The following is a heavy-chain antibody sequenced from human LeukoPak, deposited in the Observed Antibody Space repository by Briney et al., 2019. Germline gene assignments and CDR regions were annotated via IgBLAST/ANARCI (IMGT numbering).Heavy chain of an antibody. CDR2: ISDNGGET. Sequence: GRSLRLSCAASGFTFTDYAMSWVRQAPEKGLEWISTISDNGGETYYADSVKGRFAISGDNSKNTLFLQMNSLRAEDSAVYYCATDRERDPSVYYLVGGQGTLITVSS. CDR3: ATDRERDPSVYYLV. CDR1: GFTFTDYA. J-gene: IGHJ4*02. V-gene: IGHV3-23*01. D-gene: IGHD3-22*01.